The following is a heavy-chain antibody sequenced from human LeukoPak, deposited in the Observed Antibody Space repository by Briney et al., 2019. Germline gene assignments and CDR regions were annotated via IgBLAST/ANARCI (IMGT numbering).Heavy chain of an antibody. V-gene: IGHV3-23*01. J-gene: IGHJ4*02. CDR3: AKMGVVAARPGTFDY. Sequence: GGSLRLSCAASGFTFTSYAMSWVRQAPGKGLEWVSAISGSGGSTYHADSVKGRFTISRDNSKNTLYLQMNSLRAEDTAVYYCAKMGVVAARPGTFDYWGQGTLVTVSS. D-gene: IGHD6-6*01. CDR2: ISGSGGST. CDR1: GFTFTSYA.